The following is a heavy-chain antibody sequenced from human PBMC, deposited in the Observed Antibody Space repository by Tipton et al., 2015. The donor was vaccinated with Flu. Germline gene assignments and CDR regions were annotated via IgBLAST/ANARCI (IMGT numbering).Heavy chain of an antibody. J-gene: IGHJ6*02. CDR3: AGVNHDFWGGTDYSGMDV. Sequence: TLSLTCTVSGGSIESYYWTWIRQPPGKGLEWIGYVYSSRSTKYNPSLKSRVTISVDASKTQFSLKLSSVTAADTAVYYWAGVNHDFWGGTDYSGMDVLGQGTTVTVSS. D-gene: IGHD3-3*01. V-gene: IGHV4-59*01. CDR1: GGSIESYY. CDR2: VYSSRST.